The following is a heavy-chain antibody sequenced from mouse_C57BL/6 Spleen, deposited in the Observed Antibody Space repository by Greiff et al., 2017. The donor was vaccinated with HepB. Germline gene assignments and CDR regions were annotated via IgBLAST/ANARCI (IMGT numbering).Heavy chain of an antibody. CDR1: GFNIKNNY. CDR3: ARGPLYYYGSSYGYFDV. D-gene: IGHD1-1*01. J-gene: IGHJ1*03. CDR2: IDPANGNT. V-gene: IGHV14-3*01. Sequence: EVQLQQSVAELVRPGASVKLSCTASGFNIKNNYMHWVKQRPEQGLEWIGRIDPANGNTKYAPKFQGKATITADTSSNTAHLQLSSLTSEDTAIYYCARGPLYYYGSSYGYFDVWGTGTTVTVSS.